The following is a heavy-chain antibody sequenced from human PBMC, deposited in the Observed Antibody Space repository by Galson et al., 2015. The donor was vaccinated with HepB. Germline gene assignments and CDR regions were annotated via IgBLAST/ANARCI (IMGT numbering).Heavy chain of an antibody. V-gene: IGHV1-2*04. CDR3: ARGREDEASSGYSLSGYYYYGMDV. J-gene: IGHJ6*02. CDR1: GYTFTGYY. D-gene: IGHD3-22*01. CDR2: INPNSGGT. Sequence: SVKVSCKASGYTFTGYYMHWVRQAPGQGLEWMGWINPNSGGTNYAQKFQGWVTMTRDTSISTAYMELSRLRSDDTAVYYCARGREDEASSGYSLSGYYYYGMDVWGQGTTVTVSS.